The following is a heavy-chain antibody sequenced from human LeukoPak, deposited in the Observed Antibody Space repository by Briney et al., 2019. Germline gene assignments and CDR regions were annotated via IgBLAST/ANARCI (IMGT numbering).Heavy chain of an antibody. CDR2: ISGSGGST. CDR1: GFTFSSYA. V-gene: IGHV3-23*01. D-gene: IGHD6-13*01. CDR3: AKVGYSSSWYSSDV. J-gene: IGHJ6*04. Sequence: GGSLRLSCAASGFTFSSYAMSWVRQAPGKGLEWVSAISGSGGSTYYADSVKGRFTISRDNSKNTLYLQMNSLRAEDTAVYYCAKVGYSSSWYSSDVWGKGTTVTVSS.